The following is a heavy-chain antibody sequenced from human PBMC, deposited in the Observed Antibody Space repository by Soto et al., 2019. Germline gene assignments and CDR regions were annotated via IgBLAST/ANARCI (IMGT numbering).Heavy chain of an antibody. CDR2: IYYSGST. Sequence: ETLSLTCAVYGGSISSSSYYWGWIRQPPGKGLEWIGSIYYSGSTYYNPSLKSRVTISVDTSKNQFSLKLSSVTAADTAVYYCARDIVVVTANYYYYGMDVWGQGTTVTVSS. CDR3: ARDIVVVTANYYYYGMDV. V-gene: IGHV4-39*02. J-gene: IGHJ6*02. CDR1: GGSISSSSYY. D-gene: IGHD2-21*02.